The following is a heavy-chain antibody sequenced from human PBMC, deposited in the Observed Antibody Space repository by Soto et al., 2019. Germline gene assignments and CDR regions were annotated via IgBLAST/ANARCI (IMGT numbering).Heavy chain of an antibody. V-gene: IGHV3-33*01. J-gene: IGHJ6*02. CDR3: ARWDCSSTSCPIYGMDV. D-gene: IGHD2-2*01. Sequence: QVQLVEFGGGVVQPGRSLRLSCAASGFTFSSYGMHWVRQTPGKGLEWVAVIWYDGSNKYYVDSVKGRFTISIDNSKNTLYLQINSLRAEDTAVYYCARWDCSSTSCPIYGMDVWGQGTKVTVS. CDR1: GFTFSSYG. CDR2: IWYDGSNK.